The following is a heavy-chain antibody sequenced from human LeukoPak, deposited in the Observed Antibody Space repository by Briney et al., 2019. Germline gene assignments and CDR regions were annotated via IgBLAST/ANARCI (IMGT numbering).Heavy chain of an antibody. J-gene: IGHJ6*02. CDR3: ARGRLRSGLDV. CDR1: GGSISSGGYY. V-gene: IGHV4-30-2*01. Sequence: SQTLSLTCTVSGGSISSGGYYWSWIRQPPGKGLEWIGYIYHSGSTYYNPSLKSRVTISVDRSKNQFSLKLSSVTAADTAVYYCARGRLRSGLDVWGQGTTVTVSS. D-gene: IGHD3-3*01. CDR2: IYHSGST.